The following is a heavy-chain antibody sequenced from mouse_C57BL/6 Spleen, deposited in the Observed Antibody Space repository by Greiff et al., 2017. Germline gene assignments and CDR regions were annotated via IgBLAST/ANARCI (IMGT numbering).Heavy chain of an antibody. D-gene: IGHD2-4*01. CDR2: IHPNSGST. V-gene: IGHV1-64*01. J-gene: IGHJ2*01. CDR1: GYTFTSYW. CDR3: AREGTYDYDGGFDY. Sequence: QVQLQQPGAELVKPGASVKLSCKASGYTFTSYWMHWVKQRPGQGLEWIGMIHPNSGSTNYNEKFKSKATLTVDKASSTAYMQLSSLTSEDSAVYYCAREGTYDYDGGFDYWGQGTTLTVSS.